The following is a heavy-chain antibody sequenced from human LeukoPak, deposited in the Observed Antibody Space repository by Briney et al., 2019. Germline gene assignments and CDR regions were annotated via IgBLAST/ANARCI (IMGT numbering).Heavy chain of an antibody. Sequence: SETLSLTCAVYGGSFSGYYWSWIRQPPGKGLEWIGEINHSGSTNYNPSLKSRVTISVDTSKNQFSLKLSSVTAADTAVYYCARDFSSSSSAYYYYYMDVWGKGTSVTVSS. CDR1: GGSFSGYY. V-gene: IGHV4-34*01. D-gene: IGHD6-6*01. J-gene: IGHJ6*03. CDR2: INHSGST. CDR3: ARDFSSSSSAYYYYYMDV.